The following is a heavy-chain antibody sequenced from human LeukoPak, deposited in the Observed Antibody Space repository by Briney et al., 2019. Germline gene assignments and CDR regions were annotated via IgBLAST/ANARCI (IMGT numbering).Heavy chain of an antibody. CDR2: IYYSGST. CDR3: ARDYYGSGSPNWFDP. D-gene: IGHD3-10*01. J-gene: IGHJ5*02. V-gene: IGHV4-30-4*01. Sequence: SETLSLTCTVSGGSISSGDYYWSWIRQPPGKGLEWIGYIYYSGSTYYNPPLKSRVTISVDTSKNQFSLKLSSVTAADTAVYYCARDYYGSGSPNWFDPWGQGTLVTVSS. CDR1: GGSISSGDYY.